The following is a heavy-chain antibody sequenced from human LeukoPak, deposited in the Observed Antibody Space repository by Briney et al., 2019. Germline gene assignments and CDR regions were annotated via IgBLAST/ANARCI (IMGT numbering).Heavy chain of an antibody. CDR3: ARDWPRGYVYVNGMDV. J-gene: IGHJ6*02. V-gene: IGHV3-7*01. CDR2: IKQDGSEK. D-gene: IGHD3-16*01. Sequence: GGSLRLSCAASGFTFSSYWMSWVRQAPGKGLEWVANIKQDGSEKYYVDSVKGRFTISRDNAKNSLYLQMNSLRAEDTAVYYCARDWPRGYVYVNGMDVWGQGTTVTVSS. CDR1: GFTFSSYW.